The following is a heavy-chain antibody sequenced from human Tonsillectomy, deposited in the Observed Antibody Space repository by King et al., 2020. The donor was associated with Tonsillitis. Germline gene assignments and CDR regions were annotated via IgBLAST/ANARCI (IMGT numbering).Heavy chain of an antibody. J-gene: IGHJ6*02. CDR2: ISGSGGST. CDR1: GFTFSSYA. Sequence: VQLVESGGGLVQPGGSLRLSCAASGFTFSSYAMSWVRQAPGKGLEWVSAISGSGGSTYYADSVKGRFTISRDNSKNTLYLQMNSLRAEDTAVYYCANPYYDSSGYYYYYGMDVWGQGTTVTVSS. D-gene: IGHD3-22*01. V-gene: IGHV3-23*04. CDR3: ANPYYDSSGYYYYYGMDV.